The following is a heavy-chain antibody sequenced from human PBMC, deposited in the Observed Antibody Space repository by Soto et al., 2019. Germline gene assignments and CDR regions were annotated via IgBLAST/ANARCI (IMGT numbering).Heavy chain of an antibody. CDR2: INHSGST. Sequence: SETLSLTCAVYGGSFSGYYWSWIRQPPGKGLEWIGEINHSGSTNYNPSLKSRVTISVDTSKNQFSLKLSSVTAADTAVYYCARARGGMVRGAYYWFDPWGQGTLVTVSS. V-gene: IGHV4-34*01. CDR3: ARARGGMVRGAYYWFDP. CDR1: GGSFSGYY. D-gene: IGHD3-10*01. J-gene: IGHJ5*02.